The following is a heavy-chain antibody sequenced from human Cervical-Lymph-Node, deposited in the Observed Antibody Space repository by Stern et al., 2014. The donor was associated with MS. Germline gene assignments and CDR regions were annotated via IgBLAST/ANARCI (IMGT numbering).Heavy chain of an antibody. V-gene: IGHV3-30-3*01. CDR1: GFTFSSYA. Sequence: VQLVESGGGVVQPGRSLRLSCAASGFTFSSYAMHWVRQAPGKGLEWVAVISYDGSNKYYADSVKGRFTISRDNSKNTLYLQMNSLRAEDTAVDFDYWGQGTLVTVSS. CDR3: Y. CDR2: ISYDGSNK. J-gene: IGHJ4*02.